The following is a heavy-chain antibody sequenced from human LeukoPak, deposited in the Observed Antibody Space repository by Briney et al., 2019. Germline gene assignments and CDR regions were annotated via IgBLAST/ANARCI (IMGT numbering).Heavy chain of an antibody. CDR3: ARVEAAAGYYYYYMDV. V-gene: IGHV3-66*01. CDR2: IYSGGST. CDR1: GFTVSSNY. D-gene: IGHD6-13*01. J-gene: IGHJ6*03. Sequence: GGSLRLSCAASGFTVSSNYMSWVRQAPGKGLEWVSVIYSGGSTYYADSVKGRFTISRDNSKNTLYLQMNSLRAEDTAVYYCARVEAAAGYYYYYMDVWGKGTTVTVSS.